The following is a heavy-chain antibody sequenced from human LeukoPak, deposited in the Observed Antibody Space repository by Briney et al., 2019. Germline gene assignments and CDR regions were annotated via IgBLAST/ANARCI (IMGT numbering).Heavy chain of an antibody. V-gene: IGHV3-23*01. J-gene: IGHJ4*02. Sequence: GGSLRLSCSASGFTFSSYAMHWVRQAPGKGLEWVSAISGRDINTYYADSVKGRFTISRDNSISTLFLQMNSLRDEDTAVYYCARDVNSYAKLDYWGRGTLVTVSS. CDR2: ISGRDINT. CDR1: GFTFSSYA. CDR3: ARDVNSYAKLDY. D-gene: IGHD5-18*01.